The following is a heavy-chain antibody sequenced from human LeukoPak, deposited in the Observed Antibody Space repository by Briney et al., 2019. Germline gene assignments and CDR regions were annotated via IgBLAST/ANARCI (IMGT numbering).Heavy chain of an antibody. J-gene: IGHJ4*02. CDR2: IYYIRNT. V-gene: IGHV4-61*08. Sequence: SGTLSLTCTVSGASVGSAGYYWTWIRQPPGGGLEWIGYIYYIRNTYYNPSLKSRVTMSLDPSNNQFSLRLNSVTAADTAVYYCARTQSQSGSYRYYFGYWGQGTLVTVSS. CDR1: GASVGSAGYY. D-gene: IGHD1-26*01. CDR3: ARTQSQSGSYRYYFGY.